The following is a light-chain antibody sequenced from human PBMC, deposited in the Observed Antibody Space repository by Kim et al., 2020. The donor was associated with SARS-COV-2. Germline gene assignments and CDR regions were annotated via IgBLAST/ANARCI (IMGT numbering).Light chain of an antibody. V-gene: IGLV1-51*01. Sequence: GQTLTISCSQHPSNIANNSVSWYQPSPGTAPKLLIYDNNNRPSEIPDRFSGSKSGTSATLGIAGLQTGDEADYYCATWDSSLSVGVFGGGTKLTVL. CDR1: PSNIANNS. CDR2: DNN. J-gene: IGLJ2*01. CDR3: ATWDSSLSVGV.